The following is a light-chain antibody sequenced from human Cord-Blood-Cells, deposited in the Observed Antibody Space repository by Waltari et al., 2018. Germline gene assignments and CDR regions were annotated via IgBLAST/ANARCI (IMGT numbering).Light chain of an antibody. V-gene: IGKV3-11*01. J-gene: IGKJ4*02. CDR1: QSVSNY. CDR2: DAS. Sequence: IVLTQSPATLSLSPGETATLSCRASQSVSNYLAWYQQKPGQAPRLLIYDASNRATGIPARFSGSGSGTDVSLTISSLEPEDVAGYYCQQRSNWPPLTFGGGTKVEIK. CDR3: QQRSNWPPLT.